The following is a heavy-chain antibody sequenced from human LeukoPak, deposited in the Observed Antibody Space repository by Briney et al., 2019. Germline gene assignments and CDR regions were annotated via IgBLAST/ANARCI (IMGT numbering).Heavy chain of an antibody. CDR2: ISGSANRT. J-gene: IGHJ6*02. V-gene: IGHV3-23*01. Sequence: PGGSLRLSCAVSGFTFTSYAISWVRQAPGKGLEWVSTISGSANRTYYADSVKGRFTLSRDKSKNTVYLQMNSLRAEDTAVYYCAKVLAAAATEYYYYGMDVWGQGTTVTVSS. CDR1: GFTFTSYA. D-gene: IGHD6-13*01. CDR3: AKVLAAAATEYYYYGMDV.